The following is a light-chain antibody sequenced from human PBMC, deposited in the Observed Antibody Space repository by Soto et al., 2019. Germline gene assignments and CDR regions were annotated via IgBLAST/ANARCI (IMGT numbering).Light chain of an antibody. CDR1: QSVSRNH. J-gene: IGKJ1*01. CDR3: QQYGSSPET. V-gene: IGKV3-20*01. Sequence: EIVLTQSPGTLSLSPGERATLSCRASQSVSRNHLAWYQQKPGQAPRLLIYGASSRATGIPDRFSGSGSGTDFTLTISRLEPEDFAVSYCQQYGSSPETFGQGTKVEIK. CDR2: GAS.